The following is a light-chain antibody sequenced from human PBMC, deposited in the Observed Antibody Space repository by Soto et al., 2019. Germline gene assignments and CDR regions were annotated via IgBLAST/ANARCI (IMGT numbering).Light chain of an antibody. CDR1: SSDFGSHNL. V-gene: IGLV2-23*01. CDR3: CSYAGSSTSPYV. J-gene: IGLJ1*01. CDR2: EGS. Sequence: QSALTQPASVSGSPGQSITISCTGTSSDFGSHNLVSWYQQHPGKAPKLMIYEGSKRPSGVSNRFSGSKPGNTASLTISGLQAEDEADYYCCSYAGSSTSPYVIGTGTKVTVL.